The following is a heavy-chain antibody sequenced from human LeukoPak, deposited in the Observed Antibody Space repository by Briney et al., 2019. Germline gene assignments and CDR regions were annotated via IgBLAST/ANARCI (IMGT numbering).Heavy chain of an antibody. CDR2: IIPIFGTA. CDR1: GGTFSSYA. D-gene: IGHD3-16*02. V-gene: IGHV1-69*13. Sequence: SVKVSCKASGGTFSSYAISWVRQAPGQGLEWMGGIIPIFGTANYAQKFQGRVTITADESTSTAYMELSSLRSEDTAVYYCASQYYDYVWGSYRLYYFDYWGQGTPVTVSS. J-gene: IGHJ4*02. CDR3: ASQYYDYVWGSYRLYYFDY.